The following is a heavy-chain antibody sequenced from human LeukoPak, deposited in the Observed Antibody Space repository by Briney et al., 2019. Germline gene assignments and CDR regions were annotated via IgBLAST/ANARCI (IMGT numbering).Heavy chain of an antibody. V-gene: IGHV4-39*06. CDR1: GVAISNISYY. D-gene: IGHD3-3*01. CDR3: ARARREWKIDSFDR. Sequence: SETLSLTCTVSGVAISNISYYWRWVRQPPGKGLEWIASIYYTGSPYYNPSLNSRTTISVDKSKNQFLMKLSSVTAADTAVYYCARARREWKIDSFDRGGQGTMVTVSA. J-gene: IGHJ3*02. CDR2: IYYTGSP.